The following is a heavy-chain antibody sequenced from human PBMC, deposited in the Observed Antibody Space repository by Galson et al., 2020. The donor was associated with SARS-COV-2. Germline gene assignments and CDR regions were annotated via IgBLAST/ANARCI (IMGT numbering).Heavy chain of an antibody. Sequence: ETSETLSLTCTVSGGSISNYYWSWIRQPPGKGLEWIGYIYYSGSTNYNPSLKSRVTISVDTSNNQFSLKLSSVTAADTAVYYCARAWETWSSYYGAWYFDYWGQGTLVTVSS. D-gene: IGHD3-3*01. CDR2: IYYSGST. CDR3: ARAWETWSSYYGAWYFDY. V-gene: IGHV4-59*01. J-gene: IGHJ4*02. CDR1: GGSISNYY.